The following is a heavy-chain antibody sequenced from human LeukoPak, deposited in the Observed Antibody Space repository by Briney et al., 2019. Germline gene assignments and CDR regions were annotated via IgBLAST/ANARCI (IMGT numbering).Heavy chain of an antibody. CDR1: GFTFDDYA. CDR2: ISWNSGSI. Sequence: GGSLRLSCAASGFTFDDYAMHWVRQAPGKGLEWVSGISWNSGSIGYADSVKGRFTISRDNAKNSLYLQMNSLRAEDTALYYCAKDPTSGSYDYFDYWGQGTLVTVSS. V-gene: IGHV3-9*01. D-gene: IGHD3-10*01. J-gene: IGHJ4*02. CDR3: AKDPTSGSYDYFDY.